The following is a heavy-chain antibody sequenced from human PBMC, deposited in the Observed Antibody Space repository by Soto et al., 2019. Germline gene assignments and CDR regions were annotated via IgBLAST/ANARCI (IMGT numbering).Heavy chain of an antibody. Sequence: QVQLVQSGAEVKKPGASVKVSCKASGYTFTSYGISWVRQAPGQGLEWMGWISAYNGNTNYAQKLQGRVTMTTDTSTSTAYMELSLRSDDTAVYYCARGGMSGYYSNWFDPWGQGTLVTVSS. V-gene: IGHV1-18*01. CDR2: ISAYNGNT. CDR1: GYTFTSYG. J-gene: IGHJ5*02. D-gene: IGHD3-22*01. CDR3: ARGGMSGYYSNWFDP.